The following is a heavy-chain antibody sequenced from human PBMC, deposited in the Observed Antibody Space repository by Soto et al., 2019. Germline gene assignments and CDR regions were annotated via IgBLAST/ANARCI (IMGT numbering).Heavy chain of an antibody. J-gene: IGHJ4*02. CDR2: ISYDGINE. V-gene: IGHV3-30*15. D-gene: IGHD3-16*02. Sequence: QVQLVESGGSVVQPGRSLRLSCEASGFTFTSYAMHWVRQAPGKGLEWVAVISYDGINEYYADSVKGRFTISRDNSKNTLFLQMSSLRVEDTAVYYCARDTLRLGELSLIGYFDYWGQGTLVTVSS. CDR3: ARDTLRLGELSLIGYFDY. CDR1: GFTFTSYA.